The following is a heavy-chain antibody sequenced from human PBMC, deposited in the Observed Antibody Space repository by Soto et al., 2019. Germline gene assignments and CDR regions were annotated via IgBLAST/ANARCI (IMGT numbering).Heavy chain of an antibody. J-gene: IGHJ4*02. CDR3: AAEISSAGHY. V-gene: IGHV4-31*03. CDR2: IYSSGST. D-gene: IGHD6-13*01. CDR1: GGSISSGGYY. Sequence: SETLSLTCTVSGGSISSGGYYWRWIRQHPGKGLEWIGYIYSSGSTYYNPSLKGRVTISIDTSKNQYSLKLTSVTAADTAVYYCAAEISSAGHYWGQGTLVTVSS.